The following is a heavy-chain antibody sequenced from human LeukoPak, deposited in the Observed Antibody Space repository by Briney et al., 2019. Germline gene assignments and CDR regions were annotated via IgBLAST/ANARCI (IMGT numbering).Heavy chain of an antibody. Sequence: PGGSLRLSCAASGFTFSSYGMHWVRQAPGKGLEWVAFIRFDGNNKDLAGTVKGRFTISRDNSKNMVYLQMNSLRDEDTAVYYRTRDKFAWGSGSYSDYWGQGTLVTVSS. V-gene: IGHV3-30*02. D-gene: IGHD1-26*01. CDR2: IRFDGNNK. CDR1: GFTFSSYG. CDR3: TRDKFAWGSGSYSDY. J-gene: IGHJ4*02.